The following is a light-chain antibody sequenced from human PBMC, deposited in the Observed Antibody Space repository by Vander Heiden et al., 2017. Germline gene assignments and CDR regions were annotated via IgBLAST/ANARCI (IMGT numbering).Light chain of an antibody. J-gene: IGLJ2*01. CDR2: GNS. CDR3: QSYDSSLSGSGVV. V-gene: IGLV1-40*01. Sequence: QSVLTQPPSVSGAPGQRVTISCTGSSSNIGAGYDVHWYHQLPGTAPKLLIYGNSNRPSGVPDRFSGSKSGTSASLAITGLQAEDEADYYCQSYDSSLSGSGVVFGGGTKLTVL. CDR1: SSNIGAGYD.